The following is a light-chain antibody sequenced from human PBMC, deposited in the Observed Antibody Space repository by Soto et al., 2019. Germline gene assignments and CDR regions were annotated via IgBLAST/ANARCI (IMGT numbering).Light chain of an antibody. CDR1: SSNIGPNT. CDR3: AAWDDDLSGGRYL. Sequence: VLTQTPSASATPGQRATISCSGGSSNIGPNTVNWYQHVPGTAPTLVIYSNIQRPSGVPDRFSGSKSGTSASLAIRGLQSEDEAEYYCAAWDDDLSGGRYLFGTGTKVTVL. J-gene: IGLJ1*01. CDR2: SNI. V-gene: IGLV1-44*01.